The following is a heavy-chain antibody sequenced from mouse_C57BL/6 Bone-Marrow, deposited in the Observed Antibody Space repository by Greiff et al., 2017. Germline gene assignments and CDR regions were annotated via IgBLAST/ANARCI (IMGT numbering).Heavy chain of an antibody. Sequence: VQLQQSGAELVRPGASVTLSCKASGYTFTDYEMHWVKQTPVHGLEWIGAIDPETGGTAYNQKFKGKAILTADKSSSTAYMELRSLTSDDSAVYYCYYGSSYGYFDYWGQGTTLPVSS. J-gene: IGHJ2*01. V-gene: IGHV1-15*01. D-gene: IGHD1-1*01. CDR3: YYGSSYGYFDY. CDR2: IDPETGGT. CDR1: GYTFTDYE.